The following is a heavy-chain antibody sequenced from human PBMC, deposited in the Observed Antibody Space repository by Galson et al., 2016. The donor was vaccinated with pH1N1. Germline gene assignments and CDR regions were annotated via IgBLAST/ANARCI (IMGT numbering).Heavy chain of an antibody. CDR3: ARGIGYCTNKCTYYFDY. CDR2: IRQDGSEK. D-gene: IGHD2-8*01. CDR1: GFTFSNFW. V-gene: IGHV3-7*01. Sequence: SLRLSCAASGFTFSNFWMHWVRQAPGKGLEWVANIRQDGSEKYYVDSVKGRFTISRDNAKNSLYLQMNSLTAEDTAVYYCARGIGYCTNKCTYYFDYWGQGTLVTVSS. J-gene: IGHJ4*02.